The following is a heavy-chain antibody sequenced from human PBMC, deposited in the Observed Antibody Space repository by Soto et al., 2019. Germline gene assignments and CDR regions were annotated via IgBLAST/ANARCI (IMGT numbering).Heavy chain of an antibody. Sequence: EVQLVESGGGLVQPGGSLRLSCAASGFTFSSYNMNWVRQAPGKGLEWVSYISDSSGTIKYADSVKGRFTTSRDNAENSLFLQMNSLRAEDTAVYYCARDKGSSSWHSFDYWGQGTLVTVSS. CDR2: ISDSSGTI. CDR3: ARDKGSSSWHSFDY. CDR1: GFTFSSYN. D-gene: IGHD2-2*01. J-gene: IGHJ4*02. V-gene: IGHV3-48*01.